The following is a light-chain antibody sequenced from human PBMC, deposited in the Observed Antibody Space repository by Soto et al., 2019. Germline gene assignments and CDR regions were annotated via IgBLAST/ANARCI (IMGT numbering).Light chain of an antibody. V-gene: IGKV1-5*03. CDR1: QTITNL. J-gene: IGKJ1*01. Sequence: DIQLTQSPCTLSASVGDRVTITCRASQTITNLLAWFQQKPGKAPEILIYKASSLQSGVPSRFSGSGSGTEFTLTISSLQPDDSATYYCLQYYDYRTFGQGTKVDIK. CDR3: LQYYDYRT. CDR2: KAS.